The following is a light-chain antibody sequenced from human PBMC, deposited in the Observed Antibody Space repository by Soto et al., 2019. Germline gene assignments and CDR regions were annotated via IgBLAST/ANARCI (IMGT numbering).Light chain of an antibody. Sequence: DIQMTQSPSTLSASVGDRVTITCRASQSISSWLAWYQQKPGKAPKLLIDKASTLQSGVPSRFSGSGSGTEFTLAISSLQPDDSATYYCQQYNDNWTFGQGNKVE. J-gene: IGKJ1*01. V-gene: IGKV1-5*03. CDR1: QSISSW. CDR3: QQYNDNWT. CDR2: KAS.